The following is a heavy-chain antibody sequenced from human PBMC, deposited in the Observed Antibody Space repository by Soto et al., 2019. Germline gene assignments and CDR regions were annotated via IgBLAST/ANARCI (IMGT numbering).Heavy chain of an antibody. CDR1: GFSPTSIY. CDR3: ARVSGTTGYYGMDG. CDR2: IYYSGST. J-gene: IGHJ6*02. V-gene: IGHV4-59*06. Sequence: SHTSPFAGFSPTSIYLSWVRTPPVKGLEWIGYIYYSGSTYYNPSLKSRVTISVDTYKNQFSLKLSSVTAADTAVYDCARVSGTTGYYGMDGWRQGTTVTVS. D-gene: IGHD4-17*01.